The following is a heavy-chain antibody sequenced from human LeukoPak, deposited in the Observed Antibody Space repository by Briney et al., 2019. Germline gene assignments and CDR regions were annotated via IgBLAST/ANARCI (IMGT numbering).Heavy chain of an antibody. V-gene: IGHV3-23*01. J-gene: IGHJ5*02. CDR2: MSTSGGST. D-gene: IGHD3-3*01. CDR3: ARAVDFWSGYPQPNWFDP. Sequence: PGGSLRLSCAGSGFTFSSYAMSWVRQAPGKGLEWVSAMSTSGGSTHYADSVKGRFTISRDNSKNTLFLQMNSLRAEDTAVYYCARAVDFWSGYPQPNWFDPWGQGTLVTVSS. CDR1: GFTFSSYA.